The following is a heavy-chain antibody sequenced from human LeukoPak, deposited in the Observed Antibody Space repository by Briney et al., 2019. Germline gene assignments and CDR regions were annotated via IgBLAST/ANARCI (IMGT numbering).Heavy chain of an antibody. V-gene: IGHV4-39*07. CDR1: GGSISSSSYY. CDR3: ARECSGGSCYSY. CDR2: IYYSGST. Sequence: PSETLSLTCTVSGGSISSSSYYWGWIRQPPGKGLEWIGSIYYSGSTYYNPSLKSRVTISVDTSKNQFSLKLSSVTAADTAVYYCARECSGGSCYSYWGQGTLVTVSS. J-gene: IGHJ4*02. D-gene: IGHD2-15*01.